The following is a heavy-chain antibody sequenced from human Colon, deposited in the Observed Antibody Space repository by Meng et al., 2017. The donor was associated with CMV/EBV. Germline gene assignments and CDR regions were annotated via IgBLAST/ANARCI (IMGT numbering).Heavy chain of an antibody. V-gene: IGHV3-43*01. CDR1: GFSLADYA. D-gene: IGHD4-17*01. CDR2: VSWDGGST. Sequence: GESLKISCAASGFSLADYAMHWVRQAPGKGLEWVALVSWDGGSTRYADSVRGRFTISRDNSNNLLVLQLNSLRSDDSALYYCAKGTAATTVPDFDSWGQGTLVTVSS. J-gene: IGHJ4*02. CDR3: AKGTAATTVPDFDS.